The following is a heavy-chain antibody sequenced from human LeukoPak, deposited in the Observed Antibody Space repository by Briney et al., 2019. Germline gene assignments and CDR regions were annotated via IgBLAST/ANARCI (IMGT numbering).Heavy chain of an antibody. CDR1: GYTFTGYY. D-gene: IGHD2-15*01. J-gene: IGHJ4*02. CDR2: INPNSGGT. Sequence: GSVKVSCKASGYTFTGYYMHWARQAPGQGLEWMGRINPNSGGTNYAQKFQGRVTMTRDTSISTAYMELSRLRSDDTPVYYCASRCSGGSCQRIFDYWGQGTLVTVSS. CDR3: ASRCSGGSCQRIFDY. V-gene: IGHV1-2*06.